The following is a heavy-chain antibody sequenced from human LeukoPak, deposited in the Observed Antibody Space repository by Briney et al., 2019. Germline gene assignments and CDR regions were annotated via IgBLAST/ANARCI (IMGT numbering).Heavy chain of an antibody. CDR3: ARNAGDL. Sequence: PSETLSLTCTVSGGSISSSSYYWGWIRQAPGKGLEWIGYLYSSGSTNYNPSLKSRVTISVDTSKNQFSLKLTSVTAADTAVYYCARNAGDLWGQGTLVTVSS. CDR1: GGSISSSSYY. V-gene: IGHV4-61*05. CDR2: LYSSGST. J-gene: IGHJ5*02.